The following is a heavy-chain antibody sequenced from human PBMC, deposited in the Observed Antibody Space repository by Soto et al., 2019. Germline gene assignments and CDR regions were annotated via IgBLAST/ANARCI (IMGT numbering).Heavy chain of an antibody. Sequence: SGPTLVKPTQTLTLTCTFSGFSLSTSGVGVGWIRQPPGKALEWLALIYWNDDKRNSPPMKSRLTITKDTSKNQVVLTMTNMDPVDTATYYCAHRQRDVDTAMIYYYGMDVWGQGTTVTVSS. CDR1: GFSLSTSGVG. J-gene: IGHJ6*02. V-gene: IGHV2-5*01. CDR3: AHRQRDVDTAMIYYYGMDV. CDR2: IYWNDDK. D-gene: IGHD5-18*01.